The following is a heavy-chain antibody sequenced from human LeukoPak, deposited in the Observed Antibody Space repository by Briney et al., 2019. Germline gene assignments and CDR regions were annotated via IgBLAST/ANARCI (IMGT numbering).Heavy chain of an antibody. Sequence: ASVKVSCKASGYTFTGYYMHWVRQAPGQGLEWMGWINPNSGDTKYAQKFQGRVTMTRDTSISTAYMELSRLRSYDTAVYYCARVNYYGSGSYYAYFDYWGQGTLVTVSS. CDR3: ARVNYYGSGSYYAYFDY. V-gene: IGHV1-2*02. CDR2: INPNSGDT. J-gene: IGHJ4*02. D-gene: IGHD3-10*01. CDR1: GYTFTGYY.